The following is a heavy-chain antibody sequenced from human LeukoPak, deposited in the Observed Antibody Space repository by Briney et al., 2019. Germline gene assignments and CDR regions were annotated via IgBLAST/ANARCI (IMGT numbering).Heavy chain of an antibody. Sequence: SETLSLTCTVSGGSINNYDWSWIRQPPGKGLKWIGSIFYSGSTNYDPSLKSRVIISVDTSKNQFSLRLRSVTAADTAVYYCARQIASAGTAGFDFWGQGALVTVSS. CDR1: GGSINNYD. V-gene: IGHV4-59*12. J-gene: IGHJ4*02. CDR3: ARQIASAGTAGFDF. D-gene: IGHD6-13*01. CDR2: IFYSGST.